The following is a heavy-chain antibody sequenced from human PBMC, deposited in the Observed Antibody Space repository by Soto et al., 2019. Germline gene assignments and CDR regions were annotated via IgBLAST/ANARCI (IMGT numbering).Heavy chain of an antibody. CDR1: GFTFSSYW. V-gene: IGHV3-7*03. Sequence: GGSLRLSCAVSGFTFSSYWMNWVRQAPGKGLEWVANINEDGREIYYVDSVKGRFTISRDNSKNTLYLQMNSLRAEDTAVYYCAKAQYSSGWYGNFDYWGQGTLVTVSS. D-gene: IGHD6-19*01. CDR3: AKAQYSSGWYGNFDY. CDR2: INEDGREI. J-gene: IGHJ4*02.